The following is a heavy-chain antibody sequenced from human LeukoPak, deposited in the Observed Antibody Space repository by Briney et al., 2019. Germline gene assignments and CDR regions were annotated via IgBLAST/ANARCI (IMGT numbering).Heavy chain of an antibody. CDR3: ARSSNLDY. CDR1: GGSISSSSYY. J-gene: IGHJ4*02. Sequence: KTSETLSLTCTVSGGSISSSSYYWGWIRQPPGKGLEWIGYIYYSGSTYYNPSLKSRVTISVDTSKNQFSLKLSSVTAADTAVYYCARSSNLDYWGQGTLVTVSS. CDR2: IYYSGST. V-gene: IGHV4-31*03. D-gene: IGHD4-11*01.